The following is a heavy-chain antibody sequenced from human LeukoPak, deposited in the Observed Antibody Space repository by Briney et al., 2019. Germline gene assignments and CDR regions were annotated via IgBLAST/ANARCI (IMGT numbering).Heavy chain of an antibody. CDR2: INAGNGNT. V-gene: IGHV1-3*01. CDR3: ARDQAYGIAVAGTYYYGMDV. D-gene: IGHD6-19*01. CDR1: GYTFTSYA. Sequence: ASVKVSCKASGYTFTSYAMHWVRQAPGQRLEWMGWINAGNGNTKYSQKFQGRVTITRDTSASTAYMELSSPRSEDTAVYYCARDQAYGIAVAGTYYYGMDVWGKGTTVTVSS. J-gene: IGHJ6*04.